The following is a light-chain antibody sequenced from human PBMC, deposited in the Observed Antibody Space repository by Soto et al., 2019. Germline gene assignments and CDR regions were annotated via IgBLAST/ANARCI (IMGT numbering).Light chain of an antibody. V-gene: IGKV1-5*03. CDR3: QHYNSYSEA. CDR1: QTISSW. J-gene: IGKJ1*01. Sequence: DIQMPQSPSILSGSVGDRVTITCRASQTISSWLAWYQQKPGKAPKLLIYKASTLKSGVPSRFSGSGSGTEFTLTISSLQPDDFATYYFQHYNSYSEAVGQGTKVELK. CDR2: KAS.